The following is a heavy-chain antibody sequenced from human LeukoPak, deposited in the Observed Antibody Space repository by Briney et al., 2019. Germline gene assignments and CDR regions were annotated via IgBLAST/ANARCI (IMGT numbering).Heavy chain of an antibody. CDR1: GFAFNSQV. Sequence: GGSLRLSCAASGFAFNSQVMNWVRHAPGQGREWVSGISTSGGATYSADSVKGRFTISRDNSNNMVYLQMSGLRGEDTAVYYCLRWFSSWGQGTLVTVSS. J-gene: IGHJ5*02. CDR2: ISTSGGAT. V-gene: IGHV3-23*01. CDR3: LRWFSS. D-gene: IGHD5-24*01.